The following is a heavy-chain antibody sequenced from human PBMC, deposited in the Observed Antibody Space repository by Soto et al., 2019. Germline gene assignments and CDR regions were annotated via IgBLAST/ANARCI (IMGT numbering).Heavy chain of an antibody. Sequence: QVQLVQSGAEVKKPGASVKVSCTASGYPFTSYDIHWVRQATGQGLEWMGWMNPNSGNTGYAQKFQGRVTMTRNTSINTAYRELSSQRSEDTAVYYWARGGVDVYTYDYWGQGTLVTVSS. V-gene: IGHV1-8*01. J-gene: IGHJ4*02. CDR3: ARGGVDVYTYDY. CDR1: GYPFTSYD. D-gene: IGHD2-15*01. CDR2: MNPNSGNT.